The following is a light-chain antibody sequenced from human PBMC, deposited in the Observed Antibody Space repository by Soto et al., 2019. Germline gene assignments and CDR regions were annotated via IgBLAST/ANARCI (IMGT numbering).Light chain of an antibody. CDR2: DAS. J-gene: IGKJ5*01. V-gene: IGKV3-20*01. Sequence: VLTQKNCTLSLSPGERPTLSCIPIQSIMRKYLAWYQQRFGQAPRLLIYDASRRATGIPDRFSGSGSGTDFTLTISGLEPEDFAVYYCQQYDSSPPITFGQRTRLEI. CDR1: QSIMRKY. CDR3: QQYDSSPPIT.